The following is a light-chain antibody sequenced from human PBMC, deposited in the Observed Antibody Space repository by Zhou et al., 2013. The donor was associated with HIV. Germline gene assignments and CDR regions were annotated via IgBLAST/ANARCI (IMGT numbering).Light chain of an antibody. CDR1: QTIDNY. CDR3: QQSYTTPET. V-gene: IGKV1-39*01. Sequence: DIQMTQSPTSLSASVGDRVTITCRPSQTIDNYLNWYQRKPGKAPKLLIYGASTLHSGVPSRFSGSGSGTDFTLTISSLQPEDFATYYCQQSYTTPETFGGGTKVEIK. J-gene: IGKJ4*01. CDR2: GAS.